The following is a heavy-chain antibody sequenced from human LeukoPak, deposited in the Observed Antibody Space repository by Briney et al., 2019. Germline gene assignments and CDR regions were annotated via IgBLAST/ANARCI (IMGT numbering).Heavy chain of an antibody. J-gene: IGHJ5*02. V-gene: IGHV4-59*12. Sequence: SETLSLTCTVSNGPINTYQWSWIRQPPGKGLEWIGYIYYSGSTYYNPSLKSRVTISVDTSKNQFSLKLSSVTAADTAVYYCARGNYGDYDGWFDPWGQGTLVTVSS. CDR3: ARGNYGDYDGWFDP. D-gene: IGHD4-17*01. CDR1: NGPINTYQ. CDR2: IYYSGST.